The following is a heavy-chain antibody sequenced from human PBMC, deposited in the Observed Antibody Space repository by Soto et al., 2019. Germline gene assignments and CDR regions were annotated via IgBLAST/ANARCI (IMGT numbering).Heavy chain of an antibody. CDR3: ARSVTWCDYIWGSYRLYFFDY. D-gene: IGHD3-16*02. CDR1: GYTFTSYD. Sequence: QVQLVQSGAEVKKPGASVKVSCKASGYTFTSYDINWVRQATGQGLEWMGWMHPNSGNTGYTQKFQGRVTMTRNTSISTAYLELSSLSSEDTAVYYCARSVTWCDYIWGSYRLYFFDYWGQGTLVTVSS. J-gene: IGHJ4*02. V-gene: IGHV1-8*01. CDR2: MHPNSGNT.